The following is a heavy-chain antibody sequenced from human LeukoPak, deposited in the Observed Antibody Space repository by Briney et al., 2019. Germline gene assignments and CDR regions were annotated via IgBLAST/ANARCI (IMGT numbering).Heavy chain of an antibody. CDR1: GYTFTGYY. D-gene: IGHD3-3*01. J-gene: IGHJ4*02. V-gene: IGHV1-46*01. CDR2: INPSGGST. CDR3: ARDYSKRIWSGYYPLRY. Sequence: ASVKVSCKASGYTFTGYYMHWVRQAPGQGLEWMGWINPSGGSTSYAQKFQGRVTMTRDTSTSTVYMELSSLRSEDTAVYYCARDYSKRIWSGYYPLRYWGQGTLVTVSS.